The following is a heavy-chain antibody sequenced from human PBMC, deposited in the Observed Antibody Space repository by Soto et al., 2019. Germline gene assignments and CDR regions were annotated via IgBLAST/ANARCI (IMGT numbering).Heavy chain of an antibody. CDR2: IWYDGSNK. J-gene: IGHJ6*02. CDR1: VFTFSSYG. Sequence: WWSLRLSCSASVFTFSSYGMHWVRQAPGKGLEWVAVIWYDGSNKYYADSVKGRFTISRDNSKNTLYLQMNSLRAEDTAVYYCARDASLSSSWFPDYYYYYGMDVWGQGTTVTVSS. V-gene: IGHV3-33*01. D-gene: IGHD6-13*01. CDR3: ARDASLSSSWFPDYYYYYGMDV.